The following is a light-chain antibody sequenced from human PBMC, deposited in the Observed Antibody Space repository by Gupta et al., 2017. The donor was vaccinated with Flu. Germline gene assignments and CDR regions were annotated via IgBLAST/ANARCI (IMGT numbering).Light chain of an antibody. CDR1: QSISSY. V-gene: IGKV1-9*01. CDR2: AAS. Sequence: GDRVTITCRASQSISSYVGWYQQKPGKAPKLLIYAASNLQSGVPSRFSGSGSGRQFTLTIRSLQPEDFATYFCQQVNSYPYTFGQGTKLEIK. J-gene: IGKJ2*01. CDR3: QQVNSYPYT.